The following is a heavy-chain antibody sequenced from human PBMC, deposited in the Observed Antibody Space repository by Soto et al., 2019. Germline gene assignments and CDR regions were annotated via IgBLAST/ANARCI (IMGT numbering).Heavy chain of an antibody. CDR3: ARVPTDSSGYYKYYSDY. V-gene: IGHV1-18*04. CDR1: GYTFTNYG. CDR2: INPYNGNT. D-gene: IGHD3-22*01. J-gene: IGHJ4*02. Sequence: QVQLVQSEAEVKKPGASVKVSCKASGYTFTNYGIFWLRQAPGQGLEWMGWINPYNGNTYYAQKVQGRVTMTTDTSTSTAYMELRSLRSDDTAVYYCARVPTDSSGYYKYYSDYWGQGTLVTVSS.